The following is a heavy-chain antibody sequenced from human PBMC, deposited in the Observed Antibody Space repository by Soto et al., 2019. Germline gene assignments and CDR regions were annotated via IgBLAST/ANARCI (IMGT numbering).Heavy chain of an antibody. V-gene: IGHV4-39*01. Sequence: SETLSLTCTVSGGSISSSSYYWGWIRQPPGKGLEWIGSIYYSGSTYYNPSLKSRVTISVDTSKNQFSLKLSSVTAADTAGYYCARRYGASFDYWGQGTPVTVSS. CDR1: GGSISSSSYY. J-gene: IGHJ4*02. CDR3: ARRYGASFDY. CDR2: IYYSGST. D-gene: IGHD4-17*01.